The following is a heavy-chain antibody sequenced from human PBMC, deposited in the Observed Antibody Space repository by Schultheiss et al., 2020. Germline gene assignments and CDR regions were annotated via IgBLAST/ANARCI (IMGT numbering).Heavy chain of an antibody. CDR3: AKTYYYDSSGSPGYFQH. J-gene: IGHJ1*01. Sequence: GESLKISCSASGFTFSSYAMHWVRQAPGKGLEYVSAISSNGGSTYYADSVKGRFTISRDNSKNTLYLQMSSLRAEDTAVYYCAKTYYYDSSGSPGYFQHWGQGTLVTVS. CDR2: ISSNGGST. V-gene: IGHV3-64D*06. CDR1: GFTFSSYA. D-gene: IGHD3-22*01.